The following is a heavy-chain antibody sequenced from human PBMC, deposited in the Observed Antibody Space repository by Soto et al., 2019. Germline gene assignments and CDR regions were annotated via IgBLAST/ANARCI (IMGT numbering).Heavy chain of an antibody. CDR1: GYTFTDYY. Sequence: QVQLVQSGAEVKKPGASVTVYCKASGYTFTDYYIHWVRQAPGQGLEWMGMINPSGGSTDYAQKSPGRVTTTRDLSTGTVYMEVSLLQSADTAVYDCARPPFPWCINAVSYPLHYWCQGTLVTVSS. J-gene: IGHJ4*02. D-gene: IGHD2-8*01. CDR2: INPSGGST. V-gene: IGHV1-46*01. CDR3: ARPPFPWCINAVSYPLHY.